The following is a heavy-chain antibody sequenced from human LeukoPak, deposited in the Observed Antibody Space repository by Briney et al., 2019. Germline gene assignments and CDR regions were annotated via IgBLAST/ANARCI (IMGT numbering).Heavy chain of an antibody. CDR3: ARYSGSSRIFDS. J-gene: IGHJ4*02. Sequence: SQTLSLTFAISGDSVSSNSGAWNWFRQSPSRGLEWLGRTYYRSKWYNDYAVSVNSRITITPDTSKNQFSLHLNSVTPEDTAVYYCARYSGSSRIFDSWGQGTQVTVSS. CDR2: TYYRSKWYN. CDR1: GDSVSSNSGA. V-gene: IGHV6-1*01. D-gene: IGHD6-6*01.